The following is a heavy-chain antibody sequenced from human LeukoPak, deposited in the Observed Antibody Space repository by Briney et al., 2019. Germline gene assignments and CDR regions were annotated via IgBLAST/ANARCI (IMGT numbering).Heavy chain of an antibody. D-gene: IGHD1-14*01. CDR3: ARGLRGTPKHQPAEL. CDR1: GGSFSGHY. CDR2: INESGST. J-gene: IGHJ4*02. Sequence: SETLSLTCAVYGGSFSGHYWSWIRQPPGKGLEWIGEINESGSTNYNPSPKSRVTISIVTSKNQFSLKVTSVTAADTAVYYCARGLRGTPKHQPAELWGQGTLVTVSS. V-gene: IGHV4-34*01.